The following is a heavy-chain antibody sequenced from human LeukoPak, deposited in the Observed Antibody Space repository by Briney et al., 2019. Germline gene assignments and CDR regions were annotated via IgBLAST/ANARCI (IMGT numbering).Heavy chain of an antibody. D-gene: IGHD5-12*01. CDR3: ATDTERGYSGYVNY. J-gene: IGHJ4*02. Sequence: ASVKVSCKVSGYTLTELSMHWVRQAPGKGLEWMGGFDPEDGEAIYAQKFQGRVTMTEDTSTDTAYMELSSLRSEDTAVYYCATDTERGYSGYVNYWGQGTLVTVSS. CDR2: FDPEDGEA. CDR1: GYTLTELS. V-gene: IGHV1-24*01.